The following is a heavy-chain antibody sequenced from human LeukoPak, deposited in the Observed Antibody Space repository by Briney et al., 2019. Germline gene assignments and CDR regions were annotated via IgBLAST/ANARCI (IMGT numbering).Heavy chain of an antibody. CDR3: ARGSGVDY. CDR1: GFTFSSYG. CDR2: ISSDGSTK. Sequence: GGSLRLSCAASGFTFSSYGMHWVRQAPGKGLDWVALISSDGSTKYYADSVKGRFTISRDNSKNTLYLQMNSLRAEDTAVYYCARGSGVDYWGQGTLVTVSS. D-gene: IGHD1-14*01. V-gene: IGHV3-30*03. J-gene: IGHJ4*02.